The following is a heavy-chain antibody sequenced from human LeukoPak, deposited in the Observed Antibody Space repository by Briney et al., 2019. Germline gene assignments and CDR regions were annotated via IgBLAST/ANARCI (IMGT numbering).Heavy chain of an antibody. CDR1: GFTFSTYV. CDR3: AKGAGLPYDY. D-gene: IGHD2-15*01. Sequence: GGSLRLSCSVSGFTFSTYVMHWVRQAPGKGLEYVSAISSNGDNTYYADSVKGRFTISRDNSKNTLYLQMSSLRADDTAVYYCAKGAGLPYDYRGQGTLVTVSS. CDR2: ISSNGDNT. V-gene: IGHV3-64D*06. J-gene: IGHJ4*02.